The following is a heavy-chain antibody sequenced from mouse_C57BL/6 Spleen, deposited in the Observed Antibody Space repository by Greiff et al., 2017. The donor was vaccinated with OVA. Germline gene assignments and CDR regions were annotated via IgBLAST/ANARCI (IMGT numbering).Heavy chain of an antibody. CDR2: IWSGGST. V-gene: IGHV2-2*01. CDR3: ARKGYGSSYGAMDY. D-gene: IGHD1-1*01. Sequence: QVQLKESGPGLVQPSQSLSITCTVSGFSLTSYGVHWVRQSPGKGLEWLGVIWSGGSTDYNAAFISRRSISKDNSKSQVFFKMNSLQADDTAIYYCARKGYGSSYGAMDYWGQGTSVTVSS. J-gene: IGHJ4*01. CDR1: GFSLTSYG.